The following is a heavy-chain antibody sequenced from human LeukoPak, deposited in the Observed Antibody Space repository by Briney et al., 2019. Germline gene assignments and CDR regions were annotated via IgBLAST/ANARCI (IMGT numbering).Heavy chain of an antibody. CDR2: IRYDGSNK. V-gene: IGHV3-30*02. D-gene: IGHD3-9*01. CDR3: ARALQNYDILTGFDY. CDR1: GFTFSSYG. J-gene: IGHJ4*02. Sequence: GGSLRLSCAASGFTFSSYGMHWVRQAPGKGLEWVAFIRYDGSNKYYADSVKGRFTISRDNSKNTLYLQMNSLRAEDTAVYYCARALQNYDILTGFDYWGQGTLVTVSS.